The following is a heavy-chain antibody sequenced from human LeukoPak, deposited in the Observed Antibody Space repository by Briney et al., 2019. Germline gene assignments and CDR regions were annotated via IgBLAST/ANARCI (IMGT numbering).Heavy chain of an antibody. V-gene: IGHV4-59*02. CDR1: GGSVSTYY. CDR2: IYYSGST. CDR3: ARDQSSSYGRSMDV. Sequence: SEALSLTCSVSGGSVSTYYWSWIRQPPGKGLEWIGYIYYSGSTNYNPSLKSRVTISVDTSKNQFSLKLSSVTAADTAVYYCARDQSSSYGRSMDVWGKGTTVTISS. D-gene: IGHD6-13*01. J-gene: IGHJ6*03.